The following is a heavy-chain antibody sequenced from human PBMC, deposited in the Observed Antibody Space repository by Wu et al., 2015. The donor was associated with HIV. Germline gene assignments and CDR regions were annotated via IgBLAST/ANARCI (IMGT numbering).Heavy chain of an antibody. V-gene: IGHV1-24*01. CDR1: GYTLTELS. J-gene: IGHJ4*02. CDR2: FDPEDGET. Sequence: QVQLVQSGAEVKKPGASVKVSCKVSGYTLTELSMHWVRQAPGKGLEWMGGFDPEDGETIYAQKFQGRVTMTEDTSTDTAYMELSSLRSEDTAVYYCATTRKITPNTRITMIVVDNGYFDYWGQGTLVTVSS. CDR3: ATTRKITPNTRITMIVVDNGYFDY. D-gene: IGHD3-22*01.